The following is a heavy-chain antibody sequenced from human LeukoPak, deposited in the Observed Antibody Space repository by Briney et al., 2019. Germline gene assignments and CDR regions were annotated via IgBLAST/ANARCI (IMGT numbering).Heavy chain of an antibody. CDR1: GFTVSDYY. CDR2: ISSSSSYT. CDR3: ARLPDYGGNLRYFDY. V-gene: IGHV3-11*06. J-gene: IGHJ4*02. D-gene: IGHD4-23*01. Sequence: GGSLRLSCAASGFTVSDYYMSWIRQAPGKGLEWVSYISSSSSYTNYADSVKGRFTISRDNAKNSLYLQMNSLRAEDTAVYYCARLPDYGGNLRYFDYWGQGTLVTVSS.